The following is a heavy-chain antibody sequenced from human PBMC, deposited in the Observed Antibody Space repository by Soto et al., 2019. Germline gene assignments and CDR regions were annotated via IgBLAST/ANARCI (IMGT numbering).Heavy chain of an antibody. Sequence: QVQVVQSWAEVMKPGASVKVSCKASGYSFSTYSMHWVRQAPGQGLEWMGWINGANGNTRYSQKFKDRVSISRDTPASTGYMELSRLRSEDTAVYYCARGKGMEENYYYHGMDVWGPGTTVTVSS. CDR2: INGANGNT. V-gene: IGHV1-3*01. D-gene: IGHD1-1*01. J-gene: IGHJ6*02. CDR3: ARGKGMEENYYYHGMDV. CDR1: GYSFSTYS.